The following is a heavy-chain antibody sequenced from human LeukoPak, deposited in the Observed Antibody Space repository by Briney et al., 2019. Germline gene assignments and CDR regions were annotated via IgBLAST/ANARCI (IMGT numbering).Heavy chain of an antibody. J-gene: IGHJ4*02. Sequence: PGGSLSLSCAASGFTFSSYWMHWVRQAPGKGLVWVSRINSDGSSTSYADSVKGRFTISRDNAKNTLYLQMNSLRAEDTAVYYCARDQGLYCSSTSCPTLGHFDYWGQGTLVTVSS. CDR2: INSDGSST. CDR3: ARDQGLYCSSTSCPTLGHFDY. CDR1: GFTFSSYW. V-gene: IGHV3-74*01. D-gene: IGHD2-2*01.